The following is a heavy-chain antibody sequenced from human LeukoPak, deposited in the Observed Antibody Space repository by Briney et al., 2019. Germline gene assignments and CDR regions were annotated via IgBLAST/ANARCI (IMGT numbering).Heavy chain of an antibody. V-gene: IGHV3-7*01. J-gene: IGHJ4*02. CDR3: ARGDTSGYYYRFFDY. CDR2: IKQDGSDK. D-gene: IGHD3-22*01. CDR1: GFTFTKYW. Sequence: GGSLRLSCAASGFTFTKYWMTWVRQAPGKGLEWVGNIKQDGSDKNYMDSVKGRFTISRDNTKNSVYLQMSSLRAEDTAVYYCARGDTSGYYYRFFDYWGQGTLVTVSS.